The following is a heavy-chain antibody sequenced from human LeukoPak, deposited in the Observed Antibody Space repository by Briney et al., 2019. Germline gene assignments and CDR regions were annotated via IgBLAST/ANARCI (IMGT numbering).Heavy chain of an antibody. CDR3: AKDLEDDYGDIIDY. D-gene: IGHD4-17*01. J-gene: IGHJ4*02. V-gene: IGHV3-23*01. CDR1: GFTFSSYA. Sequence: GGSLRLSCAASGFTFSSYAMSWVRQAPGKGLEWVSAISGSGGSTYYADSVKGRFTISRDNSKNTLYLQINSLRAEDTAVYYCAKDLEDDYGDIIDYWGQGTLVTVSS. CDR2: ISGSGGST.